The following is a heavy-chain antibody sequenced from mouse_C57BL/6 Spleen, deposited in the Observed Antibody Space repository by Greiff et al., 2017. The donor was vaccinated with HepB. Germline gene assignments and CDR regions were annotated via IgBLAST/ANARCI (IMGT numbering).Heavy chain of an antibody. V-gene: IGHV5-17*01. CDR1: GFTFSDYG. Sequence: EVQRVESGGGLVKPGGSLKLSCAASGFTFSDYGMHWVRQAPEKGLEWVAYISSGSSTIYYADTVKGRFTISRDNAKNTLFLQMTSLRSEDTAMYYCARGDYPAWFAYWGQGTLVTVSA. J-gene: IGHJ3*01. CDR2: ISSGSSTI. D-gene: IGHD2-4*01. CDR3: ARGDYPAWFAY.